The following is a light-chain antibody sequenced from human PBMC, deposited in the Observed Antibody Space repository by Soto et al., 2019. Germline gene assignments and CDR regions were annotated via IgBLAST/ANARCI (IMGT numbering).Light chain of an antibody. J-gene: IGLJ3*02. V-gene: IGLV2-23*02. CDR1: SSDVGSCNC. CDR3: CSSVGSPNWV. CDR2: EVN. Sequence: QSVLTLPASVVGSPGQSITISCTGTSSDVGSCNCVSWYQQHPGKASTLMIYEVNKRPSGVSNRFSGSKSGNTASLTISGLQAEDEADYYCCSSVGSPNWVFGGGTKLTVL.